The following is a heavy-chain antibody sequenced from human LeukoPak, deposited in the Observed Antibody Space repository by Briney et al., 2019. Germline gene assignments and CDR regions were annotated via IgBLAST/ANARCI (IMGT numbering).Heavy chain of an antibody. CDR1: GGSISSYY. D-gene: IGHD6-19*01. Sequence: SETLSLTCTVSGGSISSYYWSWIRQPPGKGLEWIGYIYYSGSTNFNPSLKSRVTISVDTSKNQFSLKLSSVTAADTAVYYCARDIAVAGIYWYFDLWGRGTLVTVSS. V-gene: IGHV4-59*12. CDR2: IYYSGST. CDR3: ARDIAVAGIYWYFDL. J-gene: IGHJ2*01.